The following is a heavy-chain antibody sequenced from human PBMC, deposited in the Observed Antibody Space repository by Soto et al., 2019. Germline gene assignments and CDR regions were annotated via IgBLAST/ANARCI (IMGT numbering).Heavy chain of an antibody. D-gene: IGHD3-22*01. Sequence: GGSLRLSCAAPGFSFSDAWMNWVRQAPGKGLEWVARIKSKSDGGTTDYSAPVKGRFTISRDDSKNTLYLQMNSLRSEDTAVYDCTTLTMIVVHLDEWGPGTLVTVSS. CDR1: GFSFSDAW. CDR3: TTLTMIVVHLDE. J-gene: IGHJ4*02. CDR2: IKSKSDGGTT. V-gene: IGHV3-15*07.